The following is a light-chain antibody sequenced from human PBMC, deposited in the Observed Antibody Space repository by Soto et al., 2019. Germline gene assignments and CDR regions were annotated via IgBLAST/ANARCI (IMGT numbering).Light chain of an antibody. Sequence: QSVLTQPASVSGSPGQSITISCTGTSSDIGDYNYVSWYQQHPGKAPKLLMYDVNNRPSGLSDRFSGSKSDNTASLTISGLQAEDEADYYCSLYTGSSTPYVFGTGTKLTVL. CDR3: SLYTGSSTPYV. CDR2: DVN. CDR1: SSDIGDYNY. J-gene: IGLJ1*01. V-gene: IGLV2-14*01.